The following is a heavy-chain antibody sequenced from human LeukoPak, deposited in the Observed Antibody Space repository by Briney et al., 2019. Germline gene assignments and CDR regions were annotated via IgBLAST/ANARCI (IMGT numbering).Heavy chain of an antibody. D-gene: IGHD2-2*01. CDR3: ARVVVVPAAIAP. Sequence: PGGSLRLSCAASGFTFSSYWMSWVRQAPGKGLEWVANIKQDGSEKYYVDSVKGRFAISRDNAKNSLYLQMNSLRAEDTAVYSCARVVVVPAAIAPWGQGTLVTVSS. V-gene: IGHV3-7*01. CDR1: GFTFSSYW. CDR2: IKQDGSEK. J-gene: IGHJ5*02.